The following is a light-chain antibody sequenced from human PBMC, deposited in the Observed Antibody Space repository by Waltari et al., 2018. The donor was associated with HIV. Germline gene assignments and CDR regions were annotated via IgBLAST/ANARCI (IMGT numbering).Light chain of an antibody. Sequence: QSALTQPASVSGSPGQSIPIPCTGTSSDVGRFNLVSLYQQYPAKAPKLMIYEVNKRPSGISNRFSGSKSGNTASLTISGLQAEDEADYYCCSYAGSRRVFGTGTKVTVL. J-gene: IGLJ1*01. CDR2: EVN. V-gene: IGLV2-23*02. CDR1: SSDVGRFNL. CDR3: CSYAGSRRV.